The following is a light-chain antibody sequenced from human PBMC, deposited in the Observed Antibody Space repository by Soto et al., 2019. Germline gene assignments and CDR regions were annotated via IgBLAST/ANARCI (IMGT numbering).Light chain of an antibody. J-gene: IGLJ2*01. CDR2: RNN. V-gene: IGLV1-47*01. Sequence: QLVLTQPPSASGTPGQRVTISCSGSSSNIGSNYVYWYQQLPGTAPKLLIYRNNQRPSGVPDRFSGSKSGTSASLAISGLRSEDEADYYCAAGKVFGGGTKLTVL. CDR3: AAGKV. CDR1: SSNIGSNY.